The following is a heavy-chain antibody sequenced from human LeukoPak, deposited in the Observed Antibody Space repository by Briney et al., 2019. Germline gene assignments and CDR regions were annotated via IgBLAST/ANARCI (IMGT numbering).Heavy chain of an antibody. CDR3: ARRDSSGYYLSANYGMDV. Sequence: SETLSLTCTVSGGSISSSSYYWGWIRQPPGKGLEWIGSIYYSGSTYYNPSLKSRVTISVDTSKNQFSLKLSSVTAADTAVYYCARRDSSGYYLSANYGMDVWGQGTTVTVSS. V-gene: IGHV4-39*01. J-gene: IGHJ6*02. CDR1: GGSISSSSYY. D-gene: IGHD3-22*01. CDR2: IYYSGST.